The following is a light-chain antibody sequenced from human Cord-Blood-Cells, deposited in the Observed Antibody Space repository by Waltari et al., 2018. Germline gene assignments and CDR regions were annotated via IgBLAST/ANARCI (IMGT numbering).Light chain of an antibody. CDR3: MQALQTPYS. CDR2: LGS. J-gene: IGKJ2*03. Sequence: DFVMTQSPLSLPVTPGETAPISCRSSQSLLHSNGYNYLDWYLQKPGQSPQLLIYLGSNRASGVPDRFSGSGSGTDFTLKISRVEAEDVGVYYCMQALQTPYSFGQGTKLEIK. V-gene: IGKV2-28*01. CDR1: QSLLHSNGYNY.